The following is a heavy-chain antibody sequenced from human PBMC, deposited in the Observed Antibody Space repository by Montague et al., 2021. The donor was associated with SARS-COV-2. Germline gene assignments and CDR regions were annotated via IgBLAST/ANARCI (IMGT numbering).Heavy chain of an antibody. CDR2: INHSGST. Sequence: SETLSLTCAVYGGSFSGYYWSWIRQPPGKGLVWIGEINHSGSTNYNPSLKSRVTISVDTSKNQFSLKLSSVTAADTAVCYCARGPITVTTFYYYYGMDVWGQGTTVTVSS. V-gene: IGHV4-34*01. J-gene: IGHJ6*02. CDR3: ARGPITVTTFYYYYGMDV. CDR1: GGSFSGYY. D-gene: IGHD4-17*01.